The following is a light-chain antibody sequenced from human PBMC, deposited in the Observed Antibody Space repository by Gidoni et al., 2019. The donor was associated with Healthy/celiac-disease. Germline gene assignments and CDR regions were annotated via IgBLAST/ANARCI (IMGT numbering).Light chain of an antibody. CDR1: ALPKQY. J-gene: IGLJ2*01. Sequence: SYELPHPPSVSLSPGQTARITCSGDALPKQYASWYQQKPGQAPVLVIYKDSERPSGIPERFSGSSSGTTVTLTISGVQAEDEADYYCQSADSSGTYVFGGGTKLTVL. CDR3: QSADSSGTYV. V-gene: IGLV3-25*03. CDR2: KDS.